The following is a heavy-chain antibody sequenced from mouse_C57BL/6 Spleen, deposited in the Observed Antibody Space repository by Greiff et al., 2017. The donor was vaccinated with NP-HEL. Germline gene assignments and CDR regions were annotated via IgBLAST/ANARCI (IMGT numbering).Heavy chain of an antibody. V-gene: IGHV1-82*01. J-gene: IGHJ2*01. D-gene: IGHD2-1*01. CDR2: IYPGDGDT. CDR1: GYAFSSSW. Sequence: VQLQQSGPELVKPGASVKISCKASGYAFSSSWMNWVKQRPGKGLEWIGRIYPGDGDTNYNGKFKGKATLTADKSSSTAYMHLISLTAEDSAVYFCARWIYYGNHDYWGQGTTLTVSS. CDR3: ARWIYYGNHDY.